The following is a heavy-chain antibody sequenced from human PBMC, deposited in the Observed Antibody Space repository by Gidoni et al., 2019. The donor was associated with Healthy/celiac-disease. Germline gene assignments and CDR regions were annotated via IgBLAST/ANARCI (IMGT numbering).Heavy chain of an antibody. CDR2: IYYSGST. Sequence: QLQLQASGPGLVKPSETLSLPCTVSGGSISSSSYYWGWIRQPPGKGLEWIGSIYYSGSTYYNPSLKSRVTISVDTSKNQFSLKLSSVTAADTAVYYCARHGRAPQYSGYRYYFDYWGQGTLVTVSS. D-gene: IGHD5-12*01. CDR1: GGSISSSSYY. V-gene: IGHV4-39*01. CDR3: ARHGRAPQYSGYRYYFDY. J-gene: IGHJ4*02.